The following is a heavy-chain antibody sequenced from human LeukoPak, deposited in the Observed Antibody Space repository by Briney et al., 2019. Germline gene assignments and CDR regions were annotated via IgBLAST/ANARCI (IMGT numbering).Heavy chain of an antibody. CDR1: GYTFSSYW. V-gene: IGHV3-74*01. J-gene: IGHJ6*03. CDR2: INSDGSST. CDR3: ARATSTWYYYYYMDV. Sequence: PGGSLRLSCAASGYTFSSYWRHWVRQAPGKGLVWVSRINSDGSSTSYADSVKGRFTISRDNAKNTLYLQMNSLRAEDTAVYYCARATSTWYYYYYMDVWGKGTTVTVSS.